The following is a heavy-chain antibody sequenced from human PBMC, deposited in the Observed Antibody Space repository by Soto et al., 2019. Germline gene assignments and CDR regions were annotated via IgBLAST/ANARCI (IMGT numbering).Heavy chain of an antibody. Sequence: SETLSLTCTVSGVSISRGVYYWGWIRQPPGKGLQWIGSIHYSGSTYYNPSLKSRLAMSIDTSKNEFSLKLTSVSAADRAVYFCARHLIGHTTIFAVPVSGYTDFWGAGTTVTGSS. CDR3: ARHLIGHTTIFAVPVSGYTDF. CDR1: GVSISRGVYY. J-gene: IGHJ6*03. V-gene: IGHV4-39*01. D-gene: IGHD3-3*01. CDR2: IHYSGST.